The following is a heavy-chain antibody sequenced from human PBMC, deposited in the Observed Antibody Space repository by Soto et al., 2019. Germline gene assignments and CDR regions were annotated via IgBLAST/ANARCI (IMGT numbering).Heavy chain of an antibody. J-gene: IGHJ6*02. Sequence: QVQLVQSGAEVKKPGASVKVSCKASGYTFTSYDINWVRQATGQGLEWMGWMNPNSGNTGYAQKFQGRVTMTTNTSISTAYMELSSLRSEDTAVYYCARVPYRRDYYYGMDVWGQGTTVTVSS. D-gene: IGHD1-26*01. CDR1: GYTFTSYD. CDR3: ARVPYRRDYYYGMDV. V-gene: IGHV1-8*01. CDR2: MNPNSGNT.